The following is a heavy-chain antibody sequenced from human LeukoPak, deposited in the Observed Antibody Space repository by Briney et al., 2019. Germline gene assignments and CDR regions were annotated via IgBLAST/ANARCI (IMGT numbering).Heavy chain of an antibody. Sequence: GGSLRLSCAASGFTFSSYAMSWVRQAQGKGLEWVSVISGSGGSTYYADSVKGRFNISRDNSKNTLYLQMNSLRAEDTAVYYCAKDRGYSYGYRLDYWGQGTLVTVSS. CDR1: GFTFSSYA. J-gene: IGHJ4*02. CDR2: ISGSGGST. D-gene: IGHD5-18*01. V-gene: IGHV3-23*01. CDR3: AKDRGYSYGYRLDY.